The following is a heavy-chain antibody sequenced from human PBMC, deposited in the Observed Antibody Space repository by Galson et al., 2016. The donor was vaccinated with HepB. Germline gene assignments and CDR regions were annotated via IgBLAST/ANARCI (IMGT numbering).Heavy chain of an antibody. Sequence: SLRLSCAASGFTFSDFAMHWVRQAPGKGLEWVTVISYHGIQKYYADSVKGRFTISRDNSRNTVYLHMTSLRVEDTAVYYCAKRGYGDGPMDYWGQGTLVTVSP. J-gene: IGHJ4*02. V-gene: IGHV3-30*18. CDR3: AKRGYGDGPMDY. CDR1: GFTFSDFA. CDR2: ISYHGIQK. D-gene: IGHD4/OR15-4a*01.